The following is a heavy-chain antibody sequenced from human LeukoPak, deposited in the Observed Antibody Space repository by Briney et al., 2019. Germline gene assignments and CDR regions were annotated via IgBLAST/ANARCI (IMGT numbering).Heavy chain of an antibody. CDR3: ARGRRFGELFGYYYYMDV. CDR2: MNPNSGNT. J-gene: IGHJ6*03. V-gene: IGHV1-8*03. D-gene: IGHD3-10*01. CDR1: GYTFTSYD. Sequence: GASVKVSCKASGYTFTSYDINWVRQATGQGLEWMGCMNPNSGNTGYPPKFQGRVTITRNTSISTAYMELSSLRSEDTAVYYCARGRRFGELFGYYYYMDVWGKGTTVTVSS.